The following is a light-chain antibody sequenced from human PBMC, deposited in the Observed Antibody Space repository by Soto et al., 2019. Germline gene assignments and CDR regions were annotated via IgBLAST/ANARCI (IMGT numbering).Light chain of an antibody. J-gene: IGKJ4*01. Sequence: EIVMTQSPGTLSVSPGESATLSCRASQSVSSKLAWYQQKPGQAPRLLIYGVSTRATGIPARFSGSGSGTEFTLTISSLQSEDSAVYYCQQHNNWPLTFGGGTKVELK. CDR2: GVS. CDR1: QSVSSK. CDR3: QQHNNWPLT. V-gene: IGKV3-15*01.